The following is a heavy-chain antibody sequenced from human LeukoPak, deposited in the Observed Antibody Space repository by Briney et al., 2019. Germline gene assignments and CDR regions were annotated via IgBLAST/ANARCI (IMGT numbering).Heavy chain of an antibody. V-gene: IGHV4-59*01. CDR1: GASISSYY. Sequence: SETLSLTCTVSGASISSYYWSWIRQPPGRGLEWIGYIYNSGSTNYNPSLKSRVTISVDTSKNQFSLKLNSVTAADTAVYHCARESCSGGSCYLERRAFDIWGQGTMVTVCS. D-gene: IGHD2-15*01. CDR2: IYNSGST. J-gene: IGHJ3*02. CDR3: ARESCSGGSCYLERRAFDI.